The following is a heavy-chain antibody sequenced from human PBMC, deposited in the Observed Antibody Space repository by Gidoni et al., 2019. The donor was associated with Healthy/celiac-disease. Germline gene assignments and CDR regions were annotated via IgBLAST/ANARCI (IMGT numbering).Heavy chain of an antibody. CDR1: GCSISSYY. J-gene: IGHJ6*03. D-gene: IGHD3-9*01. CDR3: ARSIAIISYYDMDV. Sequence: QVQLQESGPGLVKPSGTLSSTCTVSGCSISSYYWSWIRQPPGKGLEWIVYIYYSGSTNYNPSLKSRVTISVDTAKNQFSLKLSSVTAADTAVYYCARSIAIISYYDMDVWGKGTTVTVSS. CDR2: IYYSGST. V-gene: IGHV4-59*01.